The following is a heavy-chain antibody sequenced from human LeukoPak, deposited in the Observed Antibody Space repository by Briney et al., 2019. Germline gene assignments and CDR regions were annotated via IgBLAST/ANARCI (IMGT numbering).Heavy chain of an antibody. CDR3: AELGITMIGGV. J-gene: IGHJ6*04. V-gene: IGHV3-21*01. D-gene: IGHD3-10*02. CDR2: ITSDSRYM. Sequence: PGGSLSLSCAASGFTFSGYNMNWVRQAPGKGLEWVSSITSDSRYMYYADSVKGRFTISRDNAKNSLYLQMNSLRAEDTAVYYCAELGITMIGGVWGKGTTVTISS. CDR1: GFTFSGYN.